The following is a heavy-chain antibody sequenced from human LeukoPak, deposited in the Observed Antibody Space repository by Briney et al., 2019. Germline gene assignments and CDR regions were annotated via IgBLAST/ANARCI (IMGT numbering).Heavy chain of an antibody. CDR1: GYTFTSYY. J-gene: IGHJ4*02. Sequence: ASVKVSCKASGYTFTSYYMHWVRQAPGQGLEWMGIINPSGGSTSYAQKFQGRVTMTRDTSTSTVYMELSSLRSEDTAVYHCARGRGGGYSSGTFDYWGQGTLVTVSS. CDR2: INPSGGST. V-gene: IGHV1-46*01. CDR3: ARGRGGGYSSGTFDY. D-gene: IGHD6-19*01.